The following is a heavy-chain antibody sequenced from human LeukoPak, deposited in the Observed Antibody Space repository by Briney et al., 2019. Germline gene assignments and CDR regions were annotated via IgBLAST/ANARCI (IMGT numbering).Heavy chain of an antibody. CDR3: TLWGPYSEPAKYYFDY. CDR2: VKSKANGGTI. CDR1: GFSFNNAW. J-gene: IGHJ4*02. Sequence: GGSLRLSCAASGFSFNNAWMSWVRQAPGEGLEWVGRVKSKANGGTIEYAAPVKGRFTISRDDSKNTLYLQMDSLETEDTAVYYCTLWGPYSEPAKYYFDYWGQGALVTVSS. D-gene: IGHD7-27*01. V-gene: IGHV3-15*01.